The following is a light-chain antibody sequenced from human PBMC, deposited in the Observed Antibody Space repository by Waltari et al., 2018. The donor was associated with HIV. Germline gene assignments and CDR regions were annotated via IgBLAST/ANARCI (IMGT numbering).Light chain of an antibody. J-gene: IGKJ2*01. CDR2: WSS. V-gene: IGKV4-1*01. Sequence: DIVMTQSPDSLAVSLGERAAINCKSSQSFLHSSSNKNSLFWYQQKPGKPPKLLIYWSSTLEPGVADQFSGSGSGTGFTLTIRSLQSEDVAVYYCQQHYSPPYTFGQWTKLEIK. CDR3: QQHYSPPYT. CDR1: QSFLHSSSNKNS.